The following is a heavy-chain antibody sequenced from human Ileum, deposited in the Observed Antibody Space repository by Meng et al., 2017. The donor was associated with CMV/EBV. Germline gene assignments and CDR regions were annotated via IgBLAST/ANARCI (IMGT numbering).Heavy chain of an antibody. CDR1: GYTFTGYY. V-gene: IGHV1-2*02. CDR3: ARDLCSSGWYYNLEY. J-gene: IGHJ4*02. Sequence: QGQLVQAGVEEKKPGVSVKSSCKASGYTFTGYYMRWVRQGTGQGLEWMGWINPNSGGTNYAQKFRGRATMTRDTSVTTAYMELSSLISDATAVYYCARDLCSSGWYYNLEYWGQGTLVTVSS. CDR2: INPNSGGT. D-gene: IGHD6-19*01.